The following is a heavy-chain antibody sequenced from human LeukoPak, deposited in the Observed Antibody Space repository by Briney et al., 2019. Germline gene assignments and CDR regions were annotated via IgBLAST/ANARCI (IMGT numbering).Heavy chain of an antibody. J-gene: IGHJ5*02. CDR2: IYHSGST. V-gene: IGHV4-4*02. CDR3: ARQIATVRGVIRWFDP. Sequence: SGTLSLTCAVSGGSISSSSWWSWVRQPPGKGLEWIVEIYHSGSTNYNPSLKSRVTISVDKSKNQFSVKLSSVTAADTAVYYCARQIATVRGVIRWFDPWGQGTLVTVSS. CDR1: GGSISSSSW. D-gene: IGHD3-10*01.